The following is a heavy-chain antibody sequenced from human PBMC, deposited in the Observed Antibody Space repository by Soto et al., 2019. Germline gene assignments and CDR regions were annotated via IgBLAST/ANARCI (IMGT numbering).Heavy chain of an antibody. J-gene: IGHJ4*02. V-gene: IGHV4-39*01. CDR2: IHYSGST. D-gene: IGHD2-21*02. CDR3: ARRTAYCGGDCYSFDY. CDR1: GGSISSSSYY. Sequence: QLQLQESGPGLVKPSETLSLTCTVSGGSISSSSYYWGWIRQPPGKGLEWIGSIHYSGSTYYNPSLKSRVTIAVDTSKNQFSLKLSSVTAADTAVYYCARRTAYCGGDCYSFDYWGQGTLVTVSS.